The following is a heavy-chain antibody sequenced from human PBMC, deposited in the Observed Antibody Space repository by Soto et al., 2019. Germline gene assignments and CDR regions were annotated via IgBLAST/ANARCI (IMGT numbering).Heavy chain of an antibody. J-gene: IGHJ4*02. CDR1: GFTFSDAG. D-gene: IGHD6-19*01. CDR3: RTQSLD. V-gene: IGHV3-15*01. CDR2: IKKKTDGGTT. Sequence: GGSLRLSCAASGFTFSDAGMSWVRQAPGKGLEWVGLIKKKTDGGTTDYAAPVKGRFTISRDDSKNTLYLQMSSLKTEDTAVYYCRTQSLDWGQGTLVTVSS.